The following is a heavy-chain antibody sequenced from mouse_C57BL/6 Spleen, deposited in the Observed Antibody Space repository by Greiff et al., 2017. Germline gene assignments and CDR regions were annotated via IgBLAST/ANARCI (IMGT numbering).Heavy chain of an antibody. CDR3: ARSGDYEEYAMDY. Sequence: VKLLESGAELVKPGASVKISCKASGYAFSSYWMNWVKQRPGKGLEWIGQIYPGDGDTNYNGKFKGKATLTADESSSTAYMQLSSLTSEDSAVYFCARSGDYEEYAMDYWGQGTSVTVSS. J-gene: IGHJ4*01. CDR1: GYAFSSYW. V-gene: IGHV1-80*01. CDR2: IYPGDGDT. D-gene: IGHD1-1*01.